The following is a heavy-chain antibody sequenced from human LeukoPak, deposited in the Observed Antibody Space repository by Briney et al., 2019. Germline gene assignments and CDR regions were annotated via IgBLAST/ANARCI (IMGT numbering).Heavy chain of an antibody. V-gene: IGHV3-49*04. CDR2: IRSKTYCGTT. D-gene: IGHD5-18*01. CDR1: GFTFGDHA. Sequence: GGSLRLSCTASGFTFGDHAMSWVRQAPGKGLEWVGFIRSKTYCGTTEYAASVKGRFTISRDDSNSIAYLQMNSLKTENTAVYYCTRGPRQQWLYYGMDVWGQGTTVTVSS. CDR3: TRGPRQQWLYYGMDV. J-gene: IGHJ6*02.